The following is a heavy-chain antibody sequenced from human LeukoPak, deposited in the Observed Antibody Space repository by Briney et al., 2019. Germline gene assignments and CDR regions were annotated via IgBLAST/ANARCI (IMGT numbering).Heavy chain of an antibody. J-gene: IGHJ4*02. CDR2: IIPILGTA. Sequence: GASVKVSCKASGGTFSSYAISWVRQAPGQGLEWMGGIIPILGTANYAQKFQGRVTITADESTSTAYMELSSLRSEDTAVYYCAREVEYSSSSRDYFDYWGQGTLVTVSS. V-gene: IGHV1-69*13. CDR3: AREVEYSSSSRDYFDY. D-gene: IGHD6-6*01. CDR1: GGTFSSYA.